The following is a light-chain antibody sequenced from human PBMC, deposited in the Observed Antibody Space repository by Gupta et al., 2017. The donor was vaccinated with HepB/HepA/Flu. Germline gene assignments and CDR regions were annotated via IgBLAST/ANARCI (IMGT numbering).Light chain of an antibody. Sequence: QSALTQPHSVSGSPGQSVTISCTGTSSDVGGYNYVSWYQQHPGKVPKLMIYDVNKRPSGVPDRFSGSQSGNTASLTISGLQAEDEAEYYCCSYAGTYTVVFGGGTKLTVL. J-gene: IGLJ2*01. V-gene: IGLV2-11*01. CDR2: DVN. CDR3: CSYAGTYTVV. CDR1: SSDVGGYNY.